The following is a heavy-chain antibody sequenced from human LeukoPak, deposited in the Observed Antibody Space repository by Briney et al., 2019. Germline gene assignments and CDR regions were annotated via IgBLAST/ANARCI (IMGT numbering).Heavy chain of an antibody. CDR2: ISSSSSYI. Sequence: GGSLRLSCAASGFTFSSYTMNWVRQAPGKGLEWVSSISSSSSYINYADSVKGRFTISRDNAKNSLYLQMNSLRAEDTAVYYCARDVTHCGGDCYFGDYWGQGTLVTVSS. CDR1: GFTFSSYT. J-gene: IGHJ4*02. D-gene: IGHD2-21*02. CDR3: ARDVTHCGGDCYFGDY. V-gene: IGHV3-21*01.